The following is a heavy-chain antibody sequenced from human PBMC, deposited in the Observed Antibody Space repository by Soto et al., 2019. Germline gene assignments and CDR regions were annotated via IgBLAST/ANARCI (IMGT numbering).Heavy chain of an antibody. CDR2: ISGSGGST. J-gene: IGHJ6*01. D-gene: IGHD4-17*01. V-gene: IGHV3-23*01. CDR1: GFTFSSYA. Sequence: EVQLLESGGGLVQPGGSLRLSCAASGFTFSSYAMNWVRQAPGEGLEWVSGISGSGGSTHYADSVKGRLTISRDNSKNTLYLQINSLKTEDTSVYYCTTENGDYLLRRGYYYYGMDVW. CDR3: TTENGDYLLRRGYYYYGMDV.